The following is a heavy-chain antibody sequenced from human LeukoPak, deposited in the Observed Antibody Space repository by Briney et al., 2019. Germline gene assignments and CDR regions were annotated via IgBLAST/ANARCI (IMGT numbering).Heavy chain of an antibody. CDR1: GFTFSSYA. V-gene: IGHV3-23*01. J-gene: IGHJ4*02. CDR3: AKGNRPEL. CDR2: IDDSGDGT. Sequence: GGSLRLSCATSGFTFSSYAMSWARQAPGKGLEWVSVIDDSGDGTYYADSVKGRFTISRDNSKNTLYLHMNSLRAEDTAIYCCAKGNRPELWGQGTLVTVSS. D-gene: IGHD1-14*01.